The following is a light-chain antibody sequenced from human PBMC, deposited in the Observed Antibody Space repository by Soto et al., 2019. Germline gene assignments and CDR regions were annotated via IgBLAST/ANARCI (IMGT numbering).Light chain of an antibody. V-gene: IGKV1-39*01. CDR2: AAS. CDR1: QNISNY. Sequence: DIQMTQSPSSLSASVGDRVTITCRASQNISNYLNWYQQKPGKAPKVLIYAASSLQSGVPSRFSGSGSGTDFTLTISSLQPEDFASYFCQHSFNTPLPFGGGTKVDIK. J-gene: IGKJ4*01. CDR3: QHSFNTPLP.